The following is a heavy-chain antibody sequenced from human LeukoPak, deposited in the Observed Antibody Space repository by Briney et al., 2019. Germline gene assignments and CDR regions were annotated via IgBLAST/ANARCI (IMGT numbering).Heavy chain of an antibody. V-gene: IGHV1-24*01. CDR3: ATTTMVRGVIEGYFDY. CDR2: FDPEDGET. CDR1: GYTLTELS. Sequence: ASVKVSCKVSGYTLTELSMHWVRQAPGKGLEWMGGFDPEDGETIYAQKFQGRVTMTEDTSTDTAYMELSSLRSEDTAVYYCATTTMVRGVIEGYFDYWGQGTLVTVSS. D-gene: IGHD3-10*01. J-gene: IGHJ4*02.